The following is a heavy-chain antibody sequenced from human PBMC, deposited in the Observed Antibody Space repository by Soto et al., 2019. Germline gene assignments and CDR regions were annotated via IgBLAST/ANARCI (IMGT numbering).Heavy chain of an antibody. J-gene: IGHJ4*02. CDR3: ARADYYDRSGYLLPCGY. Sequence: QVQLVQSGAEVKKPGASVKVSCKASGYTFTSYDINWVRQATGQGLEWMGWMNPNSGNTGYAQKFQGRVTMNRNTSISTAYMELSSLRSEDTAVDYCARADYYDRSGYLLPCGYWGQGTLVTVSS. D-gene: IGHD3-22*01. CDR1: GYTFTSYD. CDR2: MNPNSGNT. V-gene: IGHV1-8*01.